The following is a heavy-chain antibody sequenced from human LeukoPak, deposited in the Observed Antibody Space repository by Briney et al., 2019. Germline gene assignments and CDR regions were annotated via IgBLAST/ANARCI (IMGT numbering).Heavy chain of an antibody. V-gene: IGHV1-18*01. J-gene: IGHJ1*01. CDR1: GYTFTSYG. D-gene: IGHD6-13*01. CDR3: ARTPYSSSHRFSIEYFQH. Sequence: ASVKVSCKASGYTFTSYGISWVRQAPGQGLEWMGWISAYNGNTNYAQKFQGRVTMTRDTSTSTVYMELSSLRSEDTAVYYCARTPYSSSHRFSIEYFQHWGQGTLVTVSS. CDR2: ISAYNGNT.